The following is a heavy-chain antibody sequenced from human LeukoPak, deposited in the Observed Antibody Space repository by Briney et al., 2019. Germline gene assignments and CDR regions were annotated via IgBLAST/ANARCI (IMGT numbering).Heavy chain of an antibody. J-gene: IGHJ3*01. CDR1: GFTFSNYG. V-gene: IGHV3-23*01. CDR3: ARDFLHLGG. Sequence: GGSLRLSCGASGFTFSNYGMSWVRQAPGKGLQWVSGISGSGGERYYTESVKGRFTISRDNAKNMLYLQMNGLRAEDTAVYYCARDFLHLGGWGQGTMVTVSS. D-gene: IGHD3-16*01. CDR2: ISGSGGER.